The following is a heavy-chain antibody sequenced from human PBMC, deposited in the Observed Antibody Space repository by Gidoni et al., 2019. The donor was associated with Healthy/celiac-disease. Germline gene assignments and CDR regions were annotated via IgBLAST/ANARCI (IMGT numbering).Heavy chain of an antibody. V-gene: IGHV2-70*04. CDR1: GFSLSTSGMR. Sequence: QVTLQESGPALVKPTQTLPLTCTFSGFSLSTSGMRVSWLRQPPGKALEWLARIEWDDDKFYSTSLKTRLTNSKDNSKNQVVHTMNNMDPVDTATYYCARCIGSGSYYDYWGQGTLVTVSS. CDR2: IEWDDDK. J-gene: IGHJ4*02. D-gene: IGHD3-10*01. CDR3: ARCIGSGSYYDY.